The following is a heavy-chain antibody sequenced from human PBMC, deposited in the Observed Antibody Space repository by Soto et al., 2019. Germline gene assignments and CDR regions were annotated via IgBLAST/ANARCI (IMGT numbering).Heavy chain of an antibody. CDR3: AKDGGRDGYFGNWFDP. CDR2: IIPIFGTT. CDR1: GGTFSNYA. D-gene: IGHD5-12*01. J-gene: IGHJ5*02. V-gene: IGHV1-69*12. Sequence: QVQLVQSGAEVKKPGSSVKVSCKASGGTFSNYAITWVRQAPGQGLEGMGGIIPIFGTTNYAQKFQGRVTITADESTTTAYMELSSLRSEDTAVYYCAKDGGRDGYFGNWFDPWGQGTLVTVSS.